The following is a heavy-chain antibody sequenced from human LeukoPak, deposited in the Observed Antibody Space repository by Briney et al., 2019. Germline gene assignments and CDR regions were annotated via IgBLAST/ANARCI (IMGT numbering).Heavy chain of an antibody. Sequence: SETLSLTCAVYGGSFSGYYWSWVRQPPGKGLEWIGEINHSGSTNYNPSLKSRVTISVDTSKNQISLKLSSVTAADTAVYYCARAVRGIAAHDYWGQGTLVTVSS. CDR2: INHSGST. V-gene: IGHV4-34*01. D-gene: IGHD6-13*01. CDR3: ARAVRGIAAHDY. CDR1: GGSFSGYY. J-gene: IGHJ4*02.